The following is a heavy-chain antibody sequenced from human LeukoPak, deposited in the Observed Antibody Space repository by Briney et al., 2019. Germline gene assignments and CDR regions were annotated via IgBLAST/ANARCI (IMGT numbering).Heavy chain of an antibody. CDR2: IKQDGSEK. V-gene: IGHV3-7*01. CDR3: ARGRELYYYDSSGYYED. CDR1: GFTFSSYW. J-gene: IGHJ4*02. Sequence: GGSLRLSCAASGFTFSSYWMSWVRQAPGKGLEWVANIKQDGSEKYYVDSVKGRFTISRDNAKNSLYLQMNSLRAEDTAVYYCARGRELYYYDSSGYYEDWGQGTLVTVSS. D-gene: IGHD3-22*01.